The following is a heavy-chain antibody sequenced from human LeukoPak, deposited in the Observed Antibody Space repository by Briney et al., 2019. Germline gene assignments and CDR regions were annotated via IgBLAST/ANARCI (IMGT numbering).Heavy chain of an antibody. V-gene: IGHV3-30*18. CDR1: GFTFSRYG. CDR3: ANGGFGGTWCYSIN. J-gene: IGHJ4*02. Sequence: GRSLRLSCAASGFTFSRYGIHSVRQAPGKGLEWVAVISNDGSNKFYAGSVKGRFTISRDNSKTPLYLQLNSLRLEDTAVYYSANGGFGGTWCYSINWGQGTLVTVSS. CDR2: ISNDGSNK. D-gene: IGHD2-15*01.